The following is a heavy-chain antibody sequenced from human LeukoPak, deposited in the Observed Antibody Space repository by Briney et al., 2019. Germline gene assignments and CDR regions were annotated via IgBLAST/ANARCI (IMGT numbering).Heavy chain of an antibody. V-gene: IGHV4-61*02. Sequence: SETLSLTCTVSGGSISSGSYYWSWIRQPAGKGLEWIGRIYTSGSTNYNPSLKSRVTISVDTSKNQFSLKLSSVTAADTTVYYCARGYFITMIVRDAFDIWGQGTMVTVSS. J-gene: IGHJ3*02. CDR1: GGSISSGSYY. CDR2: IYTSGST. CDR3: ARGYFITMIVRDAFDI. D-gene: IGHD3-22*01.